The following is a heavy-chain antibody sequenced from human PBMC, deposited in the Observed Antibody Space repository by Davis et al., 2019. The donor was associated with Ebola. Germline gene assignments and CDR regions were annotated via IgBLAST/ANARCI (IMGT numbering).Heavy chain of an antibody. Sequence: GESLKIPCAASGFTFSCSAMHWVRQASGKGLEWVGSNKSKANSYATAYAASVKGRFNISRDDSKNTAYLQMNSLKTEDTAVYYCTSTVSPEFADYWGQGTLVTVSS. J-gene: IGHJ4*02. CDR2: NKSKANSYAT. D-gene: IGHD4-17*01. V-gene: IGHV3-73*01. CDR1: GFTFSCSA. CDR3: TSTVSPEFADY.